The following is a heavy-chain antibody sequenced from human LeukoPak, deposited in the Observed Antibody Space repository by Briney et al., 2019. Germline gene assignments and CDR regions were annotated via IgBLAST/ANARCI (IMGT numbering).Heavy chain of an antibody. V-gene: IGHV4-4*07. D-gene: IGHD3-10*02. CDR2: IYNSGCT. Sequence: PSETLSLTCNVSLGSISSYSWTWIRQPAGKGLEWIGRIYNSGCTNYDPSLESRVTMSVDTSKKQLSLKLSSVTAADTAVYYCARDALGMLGVWYFDLWGRGTLVTVSS. CDR1: LGSISSYS. CDR3: ARDALGMLGVWYFDL. J-gene: IGHJ2*01.